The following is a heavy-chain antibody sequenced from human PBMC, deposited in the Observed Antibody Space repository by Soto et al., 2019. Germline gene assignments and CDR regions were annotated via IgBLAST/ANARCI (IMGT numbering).Heavy chain of an antibody. CDR2: IYSGGYT. Sequence: EVQLVESGGGLIQPGGSLRLSCAVSGFTVSNNYMSWVRQAPGKGLEGVSVIYSGGYTAYGDSVKGRFTISRDNSKNTFHLKIKTLEADPWALFYWATQPGGGGYWGQGTLVTVSS. D-gene: IGHD3-10*01. V-gene: IGHV3-53*01. J-gene: IGHJ4*02. CDR1: GFTVSNNY. CDR3: ATQPGGGGY.